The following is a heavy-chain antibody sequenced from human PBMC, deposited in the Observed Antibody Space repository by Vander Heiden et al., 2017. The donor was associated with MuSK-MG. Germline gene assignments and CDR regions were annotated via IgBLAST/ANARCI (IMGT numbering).Heavy chain of an antibody. J-gene: IGHJ4*02. Sequence: QVQLVESGGGVVQPGRSLRLSCAASGFPFSSYAMHWVRQAPGKGLEWVAVISYDGSNKYYADSVKGRFTISRDNSKNTLYLQMNSLRAEDTAVYYCARDRNYDSSGRGIFGYWGQGTLVTVSS. CDR3: ARDRNYDSSGRGIFGY. CDR2: ISYDGSNK. V-gene: IGHV3-30-3*01. CDR1: GFPFSSYA. D-gene: IGHD3-22*01.